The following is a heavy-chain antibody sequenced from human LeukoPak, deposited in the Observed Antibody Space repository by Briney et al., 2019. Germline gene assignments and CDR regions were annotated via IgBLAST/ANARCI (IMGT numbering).Heavy chain of an antibody. Sequence: ASVKVSCTASGYTFTSYDINWVRQATGQGLEWMGWMNPNSGNTGYAQKFQGRVTMTRNTSISTAYMELSSLRSEDTAVYYCASAGFDYDFWSGYYRYWGQGTLVTVSS. J-gene: IGHJ4*02. D-gene: IGHD3-3*01. CDR2: MNPNSGNT. V-gene: IGHV1-8*01. CDR3: ASAGFDYDFWSGYYRY. CDR1: GYTFTSYD.